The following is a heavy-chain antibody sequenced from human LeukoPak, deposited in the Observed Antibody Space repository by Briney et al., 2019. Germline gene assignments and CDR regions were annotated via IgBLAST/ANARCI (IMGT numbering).Heavy chain of an antibody. D-gene: IGHD3-10*01. Sequence: SVKVSCKASGYTFTGYYMHWVRQAPGQGLEWMGRIIPILNIAKYGQKFQGRVTITADKSTSTAYMELSSLKSEDTAVYYCARGSRGATGDWGQGTLVTVSS. V-gene: IGHV1-69*04. CDR1: GYTFTGYY. J-gene: IGHJ4*02. CDR3: ARGSRGATGD. CDR2: IIPILNIA.